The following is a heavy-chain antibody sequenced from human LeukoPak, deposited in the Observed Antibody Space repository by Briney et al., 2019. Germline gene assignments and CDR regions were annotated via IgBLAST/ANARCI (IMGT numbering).Heavy chain of an antibody. CDR2: IYHSGST. CDR1: GGSISSGGYS. D-gene: IGHD2-15*01. CDR3: ARSALLGSGAFDI. J-gene: IGHJ3*02. Sequence: SQTLSLTCAVSGGSISSGGYSWSWIRQPPGKGLGWIGYIYHSGSTYYNPSLKSRVTISVDRSKNQFSLKLSSVTAADTAVYYCARSALLGSGAFDIWGQGTMVTVSS. V-gene: IGHV4-30-2*01.